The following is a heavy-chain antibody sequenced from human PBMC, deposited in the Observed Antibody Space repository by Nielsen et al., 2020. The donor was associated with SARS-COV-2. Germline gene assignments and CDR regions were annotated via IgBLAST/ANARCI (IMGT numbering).Heavy chain of an antibody. V-gene: IGHV1-69*13. Sequence: SVKVSCKASGGTFSSYAISWVRQAPGQGLEWMGGIIPIFGTANYAQKFQGRVTITADESTSTAYMELSSLRSEDTAVYYCARDRRDGYNFGRVPGGYWGQGTLVTVSS. CDR1: GGTFSSYA. CDR2: IIPIFGTA. CDR3: ARDRRDGYNFGRVPGGY. J-gene: IGHJ4*02. D-gene: IGHD5-24*01.